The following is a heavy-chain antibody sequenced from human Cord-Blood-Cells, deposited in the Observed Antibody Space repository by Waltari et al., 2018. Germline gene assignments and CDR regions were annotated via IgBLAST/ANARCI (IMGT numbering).Heavy chain of an antibody. J-gene: IGHJ4*02. V-gene: IGHV1-2*02. Sequence: QVQLVQSGAEVKKPGASVKVSCKASGYTFTGYYMHWVRQAPGQGLEWMGWHNPKSGGTNYAQRVQGRGTMTRDTSISTAYMGLSRLRSDDTAVYYCARFPAAWSSDYWGQGTLVTVSS. CDR2: HNPKSGGT. CDR3: ARFPAAWSSDY. CDR1: GYTFTGYY. D-gene: IGHD6-25*01.